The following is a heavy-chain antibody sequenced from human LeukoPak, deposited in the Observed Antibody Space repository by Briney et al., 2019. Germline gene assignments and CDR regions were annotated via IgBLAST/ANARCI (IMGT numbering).Heavy chain of an antibody. CDR1: GGSISSYY. J-gene: IGHJ6*03. Sequence: SETLSLTCTVSGGSISSYYWSWIRQPAGKGLEWIGRIYTSGSTNYNPSLKSRVTISVDTSKNQFSLKLSSVTAADTAVYYCARGGTQGYYYYYMDVWGKGTTVTVSS. CDR2: IYTSGST. D-gene: IGHD3-16*01. CDR3: ARGGTQGYYYYYMDV. V-gene: IGHV4-4*07.